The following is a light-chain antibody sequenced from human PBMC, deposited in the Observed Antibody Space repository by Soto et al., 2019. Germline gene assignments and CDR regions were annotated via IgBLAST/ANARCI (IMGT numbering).Light chain of an antibody. CDR3: QQSYSSPFT. Sequence: DTQMTQSPSSLSASVGDRVTITCRASQRINNYLNWYQQKPGKAPNLLIYAASSLQSGVPSRFSGSGSGTDFPLTISSLQPEDFATYYCQQSYSSPFTFGPGTKVEIK. V-gene: IGKV1-39*01. J-gene: IGKJ3*01. CDR2: AAS. CDR1: QRINNY.